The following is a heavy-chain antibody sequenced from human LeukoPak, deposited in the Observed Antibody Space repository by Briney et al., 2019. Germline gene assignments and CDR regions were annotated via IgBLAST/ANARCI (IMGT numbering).Heavy chain of an antibody. J-gene: IGHJ5*02. D-gene: IGHD6-19*01. Sequence: ASVKVSCKASGYTFTSYGISWVRPAPGQGLAWMGWISAYNGNTNYAQKLQGRVTMTTDTSTSTAYMELRSLRSDDTAVYYCAREVGSGWANWFDPWGQGTLVTVSS. CDR2: ISAYNGNT. CDR3: AREVGSGWANWFDP. V-gene: IGHV1-18*01. CDR1: GYTFTSYG.